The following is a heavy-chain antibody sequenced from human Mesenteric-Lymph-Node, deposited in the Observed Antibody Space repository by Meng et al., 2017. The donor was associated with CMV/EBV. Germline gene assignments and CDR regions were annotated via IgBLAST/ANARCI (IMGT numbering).Heavy chain of an antibody. J-gene: IGHJ6*02. CDR2: ITAYNGKTNT. D-gene: IGHD3-3*01. Sequence: ASVKVSCKASGYSFSSYGISWVRQAPGQGLEYMGWITAYNGKTNTIYAQNFQGRVTMTTDTSTNTAYMDLGSLRSDDTAVYYCARDRWITIFGVEIYGMDVWGQGTTVTVSS. CDR1: GYSFSSYG. V-gene: IGHV1-18*01. CDR3: ARDRWITIFGVEIYGMDV.